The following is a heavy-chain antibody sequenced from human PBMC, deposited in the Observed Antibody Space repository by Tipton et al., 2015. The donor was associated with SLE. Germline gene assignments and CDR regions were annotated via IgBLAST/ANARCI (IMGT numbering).Heavy chain of an antibody. D-gene: IGHD6-6*01. Sequence: TLSLTCTVSGESISRYYWSWIRQPAGKGLEWIGRIYTSGSTNYNPSLKSRVTISVDTSKNQFSLKLGSVTAADTAVYYCACQYSSSYNWFDSWGQGTLVTVSS. CDR1: GESISRYY. J-gene: IGHJ5*01. V-gene: IGHV4-4*07. CDR3: ACQYSSSYNWFDS. CDR2: IYTSGST.